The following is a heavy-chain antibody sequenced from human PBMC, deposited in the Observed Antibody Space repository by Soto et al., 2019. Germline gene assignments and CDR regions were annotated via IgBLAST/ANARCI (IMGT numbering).Heavy chain of an antibody. D-gene: IGHD2-8*01. CDR2: ISAYNGNT. J-gene: IGHJ6*02. V-gene: IGHV1-18*04. CDR1: GYTFTSYG. Sequence: QVQLVQSGAEVKKPGASVKVSCKASGYTFTSYGISWVRQAPGQGLEWMGWISAYNGNTNYAQKLQGRVTMSTDTSPSTAYMELRSLRSDDTAVYYCARDWCTNGVCYNGMDVWGQGTTVTVSS. CDR3: ARDWCTNGVCYNGMDV.